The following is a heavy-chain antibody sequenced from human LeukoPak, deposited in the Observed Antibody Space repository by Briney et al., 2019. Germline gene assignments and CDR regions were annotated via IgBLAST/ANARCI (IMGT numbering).Heavy chain of an antibody. CDR3: ARTIPDYYDSSGYWFDY. CDR2: IYYSGST. J-gene: IGHJ4*02. Sequence: LRLSCAASGFTFSSYAMSWVRQHPGKGLEWIGYIYYSGSTYYNPSLKSRVTISVDTSKNQFSLKLSSVTAADTAVCYCARTIPDYYDSSGYWFDYWGQGTLVTVSS. V-gene: IGHV4-31*02. CDR1: GFTFSSYA. D-gene: IGHD3-22*01.